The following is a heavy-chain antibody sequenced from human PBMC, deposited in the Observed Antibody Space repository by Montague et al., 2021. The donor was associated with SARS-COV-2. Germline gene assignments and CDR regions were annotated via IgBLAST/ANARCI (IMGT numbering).Heavy chain of an antibody. D-gene: IGHD3-9*01. CDR1: GGSISSYY. Sequence: SETLSLTCTVSGGSISSYYWSWIRQPPGKGLEWIGYIYYSGSTNYNPSLKSRVTISVDTSKNQFSLKLSSVTAADTAVYYCARYGSVDILTGYYHFDYWGRGTLVTVSS. CDR3: ARYGSVDILTGYYHFDY. V-gene: IGHV4-59*01. CDR2: IYYSGST. J-gene: IGHJ4*02.